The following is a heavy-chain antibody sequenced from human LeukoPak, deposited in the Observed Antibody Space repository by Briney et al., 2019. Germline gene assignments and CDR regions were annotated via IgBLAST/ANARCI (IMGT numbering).Heavy chain of an antibody. Sequence: ASVKVSCKVSGYTLTELSMHWVRQAPGKGLEWVGGFDPEDGETIYAQKFQGRVTMTEDTSTDTAYMELSSLRSEDTAVYYCATATYYDFWSGYYRDYWGQGTLVTVSS. J-gene: IGHJ4*02. V-gene: IGHV1-24*01. CDR3: ATATYYDFWSGYYRDY. CDR2: FDPEDGET. CDR1: GYTLTELS. D-gene: IGHD3-3*01.